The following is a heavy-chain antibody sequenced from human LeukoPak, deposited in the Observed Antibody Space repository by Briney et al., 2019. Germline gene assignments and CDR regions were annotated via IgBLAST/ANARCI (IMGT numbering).Heavy chain of an antibody. CDR2: ISSSSSYI. J-gene: IGHJ3*02. D-gene: IGHD6-19*01. CDR1: GFTFSSYS. V-gene: IGHV3-21*01. Sequence: GGSLRLSCAASGFTFSSYSMNWVRQAPGKGLEWVSSISSSSSYIYYADSVKGRFTISTDNAKNSLYLQMNSLRAEDTAMYYCARASGYTSGWYDDAFDIWGQGTMVTVSS. CDR3: ARASGYTSGWYDDAFDI.